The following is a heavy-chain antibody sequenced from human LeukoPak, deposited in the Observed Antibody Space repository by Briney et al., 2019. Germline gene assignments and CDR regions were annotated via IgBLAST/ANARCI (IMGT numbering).Heavy chain of an antibody. CDR2: INPNSGGT. D-gene: IGHD6-13*01. CDR3: AAGGSSSWSYYFDY. Sequence: ASVKVSCKASGYTFTGYYMHWVRQAPGQGLEWMGWINPNSGGTNYAQKFQGRVTMTRDTSISTAYMELNRLRSDDTAVYYCAAGGSSSWSYYFDYWGQGTLVTVSS. CDR1: GYTFTGYY. V-gene: IGHV1-2*02. J-gene: IGHJ4*02.